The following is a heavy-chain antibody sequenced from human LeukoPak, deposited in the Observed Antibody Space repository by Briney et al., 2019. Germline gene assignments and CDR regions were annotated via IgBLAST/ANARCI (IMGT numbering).Heavy chain of an antibody. V-gene: IGHV3-23*01. D-gene: IGHD1-14*01. Sequence: GGSLRLSCAASGFTFSSYAMSWVRQAPGKGLEWVSVISVSGASTYYADAVKGRFTISRDNSKNTLYLHMNNLTAEDTAVHYCAKGGAVGTYYYGVDVWGQGTTVTVSS. CDR1: GFTFSSYA. J-gene: IGHJ6*02. CDR3: AKGGAVGTYYYGVDV. CDR2: ISVSGAST.